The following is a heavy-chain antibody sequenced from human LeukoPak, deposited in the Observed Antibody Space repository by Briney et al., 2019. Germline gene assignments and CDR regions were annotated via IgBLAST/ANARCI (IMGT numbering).Heavy chain of an antibody. D-gene: IGHD1-1*01. V-gene: IGHV4-59*01. CDR3: ARGYNWNDPPFDY. Sequence: SETLSLTCTVSGGSSSSYCWSWIRQPPGQGMEGMGYIYYSGSTNYNPSLESRVTISVDTSKNQFSLKLSSVTAADPAVYYCARGYNWNDPPFDYWGQGTLVTVSS. CDR1: GGSSSSYC. J-gene: IGHJ4*02. CDR2: IYYSGST.